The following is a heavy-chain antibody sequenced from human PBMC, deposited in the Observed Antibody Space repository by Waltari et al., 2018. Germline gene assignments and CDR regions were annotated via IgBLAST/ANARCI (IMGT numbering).Heavy chain of an antibody. CDR1: GCPSVDDA. D-gene: IGHD3-3*01. CDR3: TRVKGSFWRGYCFDS. Sequence: VIPAEPGGDLVQPGRPLRHPCTPSGCPSVDDAIGWVRQAPGKGLGWVGFTRSNAYSGTSGYAASVKGRFTISRDDSKSIVYLQMNGLKTEDTAVYYCTRVKGSFWRGYCFDSWGQGTLVTVSS. V-gene: IGHV3-49*04. J-gene: IGHJ4*02. CDR2: TRSNAYSGTS.